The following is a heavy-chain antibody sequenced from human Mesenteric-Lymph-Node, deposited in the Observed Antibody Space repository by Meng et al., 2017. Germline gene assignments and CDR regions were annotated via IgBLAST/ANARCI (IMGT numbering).Heavy chain of an antibody. CDR2: IIPIFGTA. V-gene: IGHV1-69*06. Sequence: VQSGAEVQNPGSSVKVPCTASGGTFSSYAISWVRQAPGQGLEWMGGIIPIFGTANYAQKFQGRVTITADKSTSTAYMELSSLRSEDTAVYYCARDHVAAAGTNWFDPWGQGTLVTVSS. D-gene: IGHD6-13*01. CDR3: ARDHVAAAGTNWFDP. J-gene: IGHJ5*02. CDR1: GGTFSSYA.